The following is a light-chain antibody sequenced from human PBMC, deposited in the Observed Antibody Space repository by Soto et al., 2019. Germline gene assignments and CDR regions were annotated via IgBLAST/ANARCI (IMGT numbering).Light chain of an antibody. J-gene: IGKJ2*01. CDR1: RGISSSY. Sequence: EIVLTQSPGTLSLSPGDSTTISCRASRGISSSYLAWYQQKPGQAPSLLIYAASTRSTGIPDRFRGSGSATDFSLTIIRLVPADSAVSYCQQYGASPPYTFGQGTKLDIK. CDR3: QQYGASPPYT. CDR2: AAS. V-gene: IGKV3-20*01.